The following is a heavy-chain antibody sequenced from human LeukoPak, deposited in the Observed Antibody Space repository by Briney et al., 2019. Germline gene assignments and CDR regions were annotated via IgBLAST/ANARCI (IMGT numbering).Heavy chain of an antibody. CDR2: IYYSGST. CDR1: GGSFSAYY. D-gene: IGHD3-22*01. CDR3: ARVTGYMIEDYFDY. J-gene: IGHJ4*02. V-gene: IGHV4-59*01. Sequence: SETLSLTCAVYGGSFSAYYWSWIRQPPGKGLEWIGYIYYSGSTNYNPSLKSRVTISVDTSKNQFSLRLSSVTAADTAVYYCARVTGYMIEDYFDYWGQGTLVTVSS.